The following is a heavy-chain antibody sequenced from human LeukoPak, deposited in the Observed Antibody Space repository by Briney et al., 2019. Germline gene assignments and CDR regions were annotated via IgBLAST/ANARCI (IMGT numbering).Heavy chain of an antibody. CDR1: GGSISSGDYY. D-gene: IGHD3-22*01. CDR3: ARTYDSSGYGGRLFDY. CDR2: IYYSGST. J-gene: IGHJ4*02. Sequence: MPSETLSLTCTVSGGSISSGDYYWSWIRQPPGKGLEWIGYIYYSGSTYYNPSLKSRVTISVDTSKNQFSLKLSSVTAADTAVYYCARTYDSSGYGGRLFDYWGQGTLVTVSS. V-gene: IGHV4-30-4*01.